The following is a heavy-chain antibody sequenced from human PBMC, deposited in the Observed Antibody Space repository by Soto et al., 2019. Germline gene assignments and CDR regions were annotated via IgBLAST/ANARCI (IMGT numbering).Heavy chain of an antibody. V-gene: IGHV3-33*01. D-gene: IGHD3-10*01. Sequence: GGSLRLSCAASGFTFSSYGMHWVRQAPGKGLEWVAVIWYDGSNKYYADSVKGRFTISRDNSKNTLYLQMNSLRAEDTAVYYCAREVAITMVRGGSFDYWGQGTLVTVSS. CDR2: IWYDGSNK. CDR1: GFTFSSYG. CDR3: AREVAITMVRGGSFDY. J-gene: IGHJ4*02.